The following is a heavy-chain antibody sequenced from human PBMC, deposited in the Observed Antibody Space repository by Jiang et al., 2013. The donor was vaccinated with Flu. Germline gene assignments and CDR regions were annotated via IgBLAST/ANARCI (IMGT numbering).Heavy chain of an antibody. Sequence: QGRVTMTEDTSTDTAYMELSSLRSEDTAVYYCATWGVRGTFDYWGQGTLVTVSS. J-gene: IGHJ4*02. V-gene: IGHV1-24*01. CDR3: ATWGVRGTFDY. D-gene: IGHD3-10*01.